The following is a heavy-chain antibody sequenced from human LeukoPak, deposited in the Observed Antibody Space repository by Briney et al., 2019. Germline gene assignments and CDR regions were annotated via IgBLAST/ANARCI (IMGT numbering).Heavy chain of an antibody. CDR2: INTNTGNP. CDR3: ARLQSSGYYENFDY. CDR1: GYTFTSYA. Sequence: ASVKVPCKASGYTFTSYAMNWVRQAPGQGLEWMGWINTNTGNPTYAQGFTGRFVFSLDTSVSTAYLQISSLKAEDTAVYYCARLQSSGYYENFDYWGQGTLVTVSS. D-gene: IGHD3-22*01. J-gene: IGHJ4*02. V-gene: IGHV7-4-1*02.